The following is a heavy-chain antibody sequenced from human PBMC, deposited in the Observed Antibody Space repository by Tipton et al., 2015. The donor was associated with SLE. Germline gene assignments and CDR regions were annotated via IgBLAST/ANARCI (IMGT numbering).Heavy chain of an antibody. CDR2: IYYSGST. CDR3: ARGVIAARRGRFDY. D-gene: IGHD6-6*01. CDR1: GGSISSSSYY. J-gene: IGHJ4*02. V-gene: IGHV4-39*07. Sequence: TLSLTCTVSGGSISSSSYYWGWIRQPPGKGLEWIGSIYYSGSTYYNPSLKSRVTISVDTSKNQFSLKLSSVTAADTAVYYCARGVIAARRGRFDYWGQGTLVTVSS.